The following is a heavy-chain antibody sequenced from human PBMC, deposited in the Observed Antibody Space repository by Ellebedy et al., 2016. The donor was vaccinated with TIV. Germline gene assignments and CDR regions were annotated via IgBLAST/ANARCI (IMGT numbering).Heavy chain of an antibody. CDR2: INPSSGST. D-gene: IGHD6-13*01. Sequence: ASVKVSCKASGYTFTSYYMHWVRQAPGQGLEWMGIINPSSGSTSYAQKFQGRVTMTRDTSISTAYMELSRLRSDDTAVYYCARGGSSTWYAPGAYWGQGTLVTVSS. V-gene: IGHV1-46*01. CDR3: ARGGSSTWYAPGAY. CDR1: GYTFTSYY. J-gene: IGHJ4*02.